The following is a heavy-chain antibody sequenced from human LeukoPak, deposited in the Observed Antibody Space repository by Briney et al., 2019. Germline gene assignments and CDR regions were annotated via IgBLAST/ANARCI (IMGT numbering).Heavy chain of an antibody. D-gene: IGHD4-23*01. CDR2: IYYSGST. Sequence: SETLSLTCTVSGGSISSYYWSWIRQPPGKGLEWIGYIYYSGSTNYNPSLKSRVTISVDTSKNQFSLKLSSVTAADTAVYYCARLSGRGGKGFWFDPWGQGTLVTVSS. V-gene: IGHV4-59*08. J-gene: IGHJ5*02. CDR3: ARLSGRGGKGFWFDP. CDR1: GGSISSYY.